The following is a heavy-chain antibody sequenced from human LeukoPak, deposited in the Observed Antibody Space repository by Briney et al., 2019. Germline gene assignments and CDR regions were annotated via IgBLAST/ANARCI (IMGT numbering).Heavy chain of an antibody. J-gene: IGHJ3*02. CDR2: IYYSGST. V-gene: IGHV4-59*01. CDR3: ARTKSRDAFDI. Sequence: PSETLSLTCAVYGESFSGYYWNWIRQPPGKGLEWIGYIYYSGSTNYNPSLKSRVTISVDTSKNQFSLKLSSVTAADTAVYYCARTKSRDAFDIWGQGTMVTVSS. CDR1: GESFSGYY.